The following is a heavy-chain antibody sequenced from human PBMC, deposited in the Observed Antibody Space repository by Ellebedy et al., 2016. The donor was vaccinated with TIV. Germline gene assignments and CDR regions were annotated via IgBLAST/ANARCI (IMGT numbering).Heavy chain of an antibody. D-gene: IGHD6-19*01. CDR1: GFRFRDYG. CDR3: AGDPPRSGWALDC. CDR2: IWYDGINK. V-gene: IGHV3-33*01. J-gene: IGHJ4*02. Sequence: PGGSLRLSCAASGFRFRDYGMHWVRQAPGKGLEWVAFIWYDGINKYYADSVKGRFTISRDNSKNPLYLQMNSLRVDETAVYYCAGDPPRSGWALDCWGQGTLVTVSP.